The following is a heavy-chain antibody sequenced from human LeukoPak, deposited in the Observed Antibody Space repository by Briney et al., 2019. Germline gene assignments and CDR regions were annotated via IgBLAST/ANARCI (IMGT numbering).Heavy chain of an antibody. V-gene: IGHV1-69*01. D-gene: IGHD2-2*01. J-gene: IGHJ6*04. Sequence: ASVKVSCKASGGTFSSYAISWVRQAPGQGLEWMGGIIPIFGTANYAQKFQGRVTITADESTSTAYMELISLRSEDTAVYYCARGYCSSTSCSADYGMDVWGKGTTVTVSS. CDR3: ARGYCSSTSCSADYGMDV. CDR2: IIPIFGTA. CDR1: GGTFSSYA.